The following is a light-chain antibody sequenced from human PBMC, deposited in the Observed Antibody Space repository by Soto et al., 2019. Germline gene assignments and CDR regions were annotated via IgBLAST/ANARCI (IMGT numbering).Light chain of an antibody. Sequence: EIVVTQSPATLSVSPGKRVILSCGASHSISSNLAWYQQKPGQAPRLLIYDVSNRAAGIPARFSGSGSGTDFTLTISSLEPEDFAVYYCQQRSNWPRTFGQGTKVDIK. CDR1: HSISSN. J-gene: IGKJ1*01. CDR2: DVS. CDR3: QQRSNWPRT. V-gene: IGKV3-11*01.